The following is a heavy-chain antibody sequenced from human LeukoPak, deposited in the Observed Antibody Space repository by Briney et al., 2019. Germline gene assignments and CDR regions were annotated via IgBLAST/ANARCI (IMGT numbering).Heavy chain of an antibody. CDR2: IRSKANSYAT. Sequence: GGSLRLSCAASGFTFSGSAMHWVRQASGKGLEWVGRIRSKANSYATAYAASVKGRFTISRDDSKNTAYLQMNSLKTEDTAVYYCTSVLRHFDWPNAFDIWGQGTMVTVSS. CDR1: GFTFSGSA. J-gene: IGHJ3*02. V-gene: IGHV3-73*01. CDR3: TSVLRHFDWPNAFDI. D-gene: IGHD3-9*01.